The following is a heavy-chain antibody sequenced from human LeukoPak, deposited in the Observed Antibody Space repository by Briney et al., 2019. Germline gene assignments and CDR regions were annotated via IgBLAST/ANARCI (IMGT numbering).Heavy chain of an antibody. CDR2: ISSSGSTI. J-gene: IGHJ4*02. D-gene: IGHD3-3*01. V-gene: IGHV3-11*01. Sequence: XXSXXASGFTLSDYYMSWIRQAPGKGLEWVSYISSSGSTIYYADSVKGRFTISRDNAKNSLYLQMNSLRAEDTAVYYCARDRDDFWSGYYIDYWGQGTLVTVSS. CDR3: ARDRDDFWSGYYIDY. CDR1: GFTLSDYY.